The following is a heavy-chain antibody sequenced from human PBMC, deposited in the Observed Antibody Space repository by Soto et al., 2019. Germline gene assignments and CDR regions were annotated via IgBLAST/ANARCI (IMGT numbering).Heavy chain of an antibody. J-gene: IGHJ6*02. CDR3: AREVYVFWSGYGRTYGMDV. CDR1: GFTFSSYG. V-gene: IGHV3-33*01. Sequence: PGGSLRLSCAASGFTFSSYGMHWVRQAPGKGLEWVAVIWYDGSNKYYADSVKGRFTISRDNSKNTLYLQMNSLRAEDTVVYYCAREVYVFWSGYGRTYGMDVGGQGTTVTVSS. CDR2: IWYDGSNK. D-gene: IGHD3-3*01.